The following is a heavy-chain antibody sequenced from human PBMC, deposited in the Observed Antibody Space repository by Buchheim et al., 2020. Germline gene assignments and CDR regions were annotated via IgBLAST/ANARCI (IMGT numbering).Heavy chain of an antibody. CDR2: INTNNDDT. CDR1: GYTFTSYG. V-gene: IGHV1-8*01. CDR3: AQLDGSGTYLHLHQ. Sequence: QVQLVQSGAEVKKPGASVKVSCKASGYTFTSYGIHWVRQASGQGLEWMGWINTNNDDTGYAQKFQGRIAMTRDTSINTAYMELNSLTSEDTVVYYCAQLDGSGTYLHLHQWGQGTL. D-gene: IGHD3-10*01. J-gene: IGHJ4*02.